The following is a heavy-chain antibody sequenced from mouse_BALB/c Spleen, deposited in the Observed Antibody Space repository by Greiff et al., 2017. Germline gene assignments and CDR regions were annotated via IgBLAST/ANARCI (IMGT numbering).Heavy chain of an antibody. J-gene: IGHJ1*01. D-gene: IGHD4-1*01. CDR2: ISSGSSTI. CDR1: GFTFSSFG. CDR3: ARDPGDWYFDV. Sequence: EVHLVESGGGLVQPGGSRKLSCAASGFTFSSFGMHWVRQAPEKGLEWVAYISSGSSTIYYADTVKGRFTISRDNPKNTLFLQMTSLRSEDTAMYYCARDPGDWYFDVWGAGTTVTVSS. V-gene: IGHV5-17*02.